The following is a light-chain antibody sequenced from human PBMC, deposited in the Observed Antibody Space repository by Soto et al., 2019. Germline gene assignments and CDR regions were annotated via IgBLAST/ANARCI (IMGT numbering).Light chain of an antibody. V-gene: IGLV2-8*01. CDR1: SSDIGRYNY. CDR3: SSYSRSKV. J-gene: IGLJ3*02. CDR2: EVT. Sequence: QSALTQPPSASGSLGQSVTISCTGTSSDIGRYNYVSWYQQHPGKAPKLIISEVTKRPSGVPDRFSGSKSGNTASLTVSGLQADDEADYYCSSYSRSKVFGGGTKLTVL.